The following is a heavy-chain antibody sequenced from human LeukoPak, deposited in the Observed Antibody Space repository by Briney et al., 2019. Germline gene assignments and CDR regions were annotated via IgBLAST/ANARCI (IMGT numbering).Heavy chain of an antibody. V-gene: IGHV4-34*01. CDR3: VTTVTTHFDY. J-gene: IGHJ4*02. Sequence: SETLSLTCAVYGGSFSGYYWSWLRQPPGKGLEWIGEINHSGSTNYNPSLKSRVTISIHTSNNHFSLKLSSVTAADTAMYYCVTTVTTHFDYWGQGTLVTVSS. CDR1: GGSFSGYY. CDR2: INHSGST. D-gene: IGHD4-17*01.